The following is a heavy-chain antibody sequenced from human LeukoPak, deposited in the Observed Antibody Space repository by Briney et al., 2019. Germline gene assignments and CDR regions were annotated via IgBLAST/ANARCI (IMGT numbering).Heavy chain of an antibody. CDR3: ATGFHSISLIPIYADY. V-gene: IGHV1-69*06. CDR1: GGTFSSYA. J-gene: IGHJ4*02. CDR2: IIPIFGTA. Sequence: SVKVSCKASGGTFSSYAISWVRQAPGQGLEWMGGIIPIFGTANYAQKFQGRVTITADTSTDTAYMELSSLRSEDTAVYYCATGFHSISLIPIYADYWGQGTLVTVSS. D-gene: IGHD6-13*01.